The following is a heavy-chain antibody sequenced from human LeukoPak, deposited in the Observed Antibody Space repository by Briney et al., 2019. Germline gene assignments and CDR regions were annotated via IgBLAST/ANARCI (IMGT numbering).Heavy chain of an antibody. CDR3: ARDSIEGATRFDF. J-gene: IGHJ4*02. CDR2: IKSDGSRT. Sequence: GGSLRLSCAASGFTFSSHWMHWVRQAPGKGLVWVSRIKSDGSRTNYADSVKGRFTISRDNAKNMLCLQMNSLRVEDTAIYYCARDSIEGATRFDFWGQGTLVTVSS. V-gene: IGHV3-74*01. D-gene: IGHD1-26*01. CDR1: GFTFSSHW.